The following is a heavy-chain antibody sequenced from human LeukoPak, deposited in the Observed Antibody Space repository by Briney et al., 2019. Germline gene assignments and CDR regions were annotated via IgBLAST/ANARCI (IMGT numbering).Heavy chain of an antibody. CDR1: GFTFSGYA. Sequence: GGSLRLSCAASGFTFSGYAMSWVRQAPGKGLEWVSAISGSGGSTYYADSVKGRFTISRDNSKNTLYLQMNSLRAEDTAVYYCAKSRLQQWLSPVDYWGQGTLVTVSS. CDR3: AKSRLQQWLSPVDY. CDR2: ISGSGGST. D-gene: IGHD6-19*01. J-gene: IGHJ4*02. V-gene: IGHV3-23*01.